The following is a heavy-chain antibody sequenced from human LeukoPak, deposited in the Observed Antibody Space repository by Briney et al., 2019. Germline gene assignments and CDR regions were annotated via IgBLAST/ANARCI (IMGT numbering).Heavy chain of an antibody. CDR1: GYTFTSYG. Sequence: ASVKASCKAPGYTFTSYGISWVRQAPGQGLEWMGWISAYNGNTNYAQKLQGRVTMTTDTSTSTAYMELRSLRSDDTAVYYCARANDWFPGGWFDPWGQGTLVTVSS. V-gene: IGHV1-18*01. J-gene: IGHJ5*02. D-gene: IGHD3-9*01. CDR2: ISAYNGNT. CDR3: ARANDWFPGGWFDP.